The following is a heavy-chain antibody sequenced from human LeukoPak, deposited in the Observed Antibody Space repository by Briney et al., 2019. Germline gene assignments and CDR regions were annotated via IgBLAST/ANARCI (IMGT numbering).Heavy chain of an antibody. CDR2: INPNSGGT. D-gene: IGHD3-3*01. CDR3: ARTPATIFGVVLTLNWFDP. Sequence: ASVKVSCKGCGYTFTGYYMHWVRQAPGQGLEWMGWINPNSGGTNYAQKFQGRVTMTRDTSISTAYMELSRLRSDDTAVYYCARTPATIFGVVLTLNWFDPWGQGTLVTVSS. CDR1: GYTFTGYY. V-gene: IGHV1-2*02. J-gene: IGHJ5*02.